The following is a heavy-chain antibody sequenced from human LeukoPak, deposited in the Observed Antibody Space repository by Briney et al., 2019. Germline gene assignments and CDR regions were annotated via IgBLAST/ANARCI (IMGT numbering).Heavy chain of an antibody. Sequence: VASVKVSCKASGYTFTGYYIHWVRQAPGQGLEWMGWINPYTGGTNCAQKFQGRVTMTRDTSISTAYMELSRLRSDDTAVYYCARTRKDYYDSSGYYNWFDPWGQGTLVTVSS. CDR1: GYTFTGYY. V-gene: IGHV1-2*02. CDR3: ARTRKDYYDSSGYYNWFDP. J-gene: IGHJ5*02. CDR2: INPYTGGT. D-gene: IGHD3-22*01.